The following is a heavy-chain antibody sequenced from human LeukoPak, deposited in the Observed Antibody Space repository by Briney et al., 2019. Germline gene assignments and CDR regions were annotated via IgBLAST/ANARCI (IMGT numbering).Heavy chain of an antibody. J-gene: IGHJ4*02. CDR1: GGSISSSSYY. Sequence: PSETLSLTCTVSGGSISSSSYYWVWIRQPPGKGLEWIGSIYYSGSTYYNPSLKSRVTISVDTSKNQFSLKLSSVTAADTAVYYCARSFNAYYDFWSGYYPLDYWGQGTLVTVSS. V-gene: IGHV4-39*01. CDR3: ARSFNAYYDFWSGYYPLDY. D-gene: IGHD3-3*01. CDR2: IYYSGST.